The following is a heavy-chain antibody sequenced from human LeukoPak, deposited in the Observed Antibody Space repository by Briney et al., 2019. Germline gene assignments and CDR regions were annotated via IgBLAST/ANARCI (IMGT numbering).Heavy chain of an antibody. CDR2: ISSSSSTI. J-gene: IGHJ6*03. V-gene: IGHV3-48*01. D-gene: IGHD3-9*01. CDR1: GFTFSSYS. CDR3: AKQNTYYDILTGYSSYYMDV. Sequence: GGSLRLSCAASGFTFSSYSMNWVRQAPGKVLEWVSYISSSSSTIYYADSVKGRFTISRDNAKNSLYLQMNSLRAEDTAVYYCAKQNTYYDILTGYSSYYMDVWGKGTTVTVSS.